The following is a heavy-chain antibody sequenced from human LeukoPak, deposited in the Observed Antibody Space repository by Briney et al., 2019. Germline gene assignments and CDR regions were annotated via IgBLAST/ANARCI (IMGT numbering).Heavy chain of an antibody. CDR1: GGSFSGYY. J-gene: IGHJ4*02. D-gene: IGHD6-13*01. V-gene: IGHV4-34*01. CDR2: IYYSGST. Sequence: SETLSLTCAVYGGSFSGYYCGWIRQPPGKGLEWIGNIYYSGSTYYNPSLKSRVTISVDTSKNQLSLKVNSVTAADTAMYFCAGGPNFEQLVSWGQGTLVTVSS. CDR3: AGGPNFEQLVS.